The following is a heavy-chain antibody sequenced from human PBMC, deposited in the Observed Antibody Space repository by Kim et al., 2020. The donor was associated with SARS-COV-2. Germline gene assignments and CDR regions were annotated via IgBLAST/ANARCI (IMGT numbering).Heavy chain of an antibody. Sequence: SVKVSCKASGGTFSSYAISWVRQAPGQGLEWMGGIIPIFGTANYAQKFQGRVTITADESTSTAYMELSSLRSEDTAVYYCAAPISSYIPGVTNAFDIWGQGTMVTVSS. CDR2: IIPIFGTA. J-gene: IGHJ3*02. CDR3: AAPISSYIPGVTNAFDI. CDR1: GGTFSSYA. D-gene: IGHD2-2*02. V-gene: IGHV1-69*13.